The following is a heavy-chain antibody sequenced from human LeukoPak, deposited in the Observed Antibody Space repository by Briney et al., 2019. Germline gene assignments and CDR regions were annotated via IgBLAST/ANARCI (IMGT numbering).Heavy chain of an antibody. Sequence: SETLSLTCTVSGGPIDRQYWSWIRQPPGKGLEWIGYVFYPGSTNYNPSLKSRVTMSLDTSRDQFSLRLTSVTAADTAIYYCASRPAGSTWYGVFDYWSQGTLVTVSS. D-gene: IGHD6-13*01. CDR3: ASRPAGSTWYGVFDY. CDR1: GGPIDRQY. CDR2: VFYPGST. J-gene: IGHJ4*02. V-gene: IGHV4-59*11.